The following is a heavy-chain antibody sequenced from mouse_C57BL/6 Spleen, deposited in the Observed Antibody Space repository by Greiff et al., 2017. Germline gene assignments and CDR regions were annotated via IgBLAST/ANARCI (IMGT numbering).Heavy chain of an antibody. CDR1: GYSITSGYY. V-gene: IGHV3-6*01. CDR3: AREGMVTTERAMDY. Sequence: ESGPGLVKPSQSLSLTCSVTGYSITSGYYWNWIRQFPGNKLEWMGYISYDGSNYYNPSLKNRISITRDTSKNQFFLKLNSVTTEDTATYYCAREGMVTTERAMDYWGQGTSVTVSS. J-gene: IGHJ4*01. D-gene: IGHD2-2*01. CDR2: ISYDGSN.